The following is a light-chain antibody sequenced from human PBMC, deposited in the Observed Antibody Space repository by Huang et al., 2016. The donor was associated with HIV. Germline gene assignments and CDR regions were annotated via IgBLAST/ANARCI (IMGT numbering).Light chain of an antibody. V-gene: IGKV3D-15*01. CDR1: QSVSST. CDR3: QQYNNWPPGA. Sequence: EIVMTQSPATLSLSPGERATLSRRASQSVSSTVAWYQQKPGQAPRLLIYGASTRATGIPARFSGSGSATEFTLTISSLQSEDFAVYYCQQYNNWPPGAFGQGTKVEIK. J-gene: IGKJ1*01. CDR2: GAS.